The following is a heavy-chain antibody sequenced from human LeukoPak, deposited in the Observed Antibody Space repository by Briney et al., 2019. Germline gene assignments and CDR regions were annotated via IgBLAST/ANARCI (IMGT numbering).Heavy chain of an antibody. V-gene: IGHV4-59*01. CDR3: ARESLLYYFDY. CDR2: IYYRGST. J-gene: IGHJ4*02. CDR1: GGSISSYY. Sequence: SETLSLTCTVSGGSISSYYWSWIRQPPGRGLEWIGYIYYRGSTNYNPSLKSRVTISVDTSKNQFSLKLSSVTAADTAVYYCARESLLYYFDYWGQGTLVTVSS.